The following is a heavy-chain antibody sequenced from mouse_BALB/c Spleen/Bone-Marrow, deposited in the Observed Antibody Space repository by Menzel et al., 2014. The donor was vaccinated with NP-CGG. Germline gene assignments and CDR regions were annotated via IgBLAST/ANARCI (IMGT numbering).Heavy chain of an antibody. D-gene: IGHD1-1*01. CDR3: ASPLITTVVAPFAY. J-gene: IGHJ3*01. CDR2: ISYSGST. V-gene: IGHV3-8*02. Sequence: ESGPSLVKPSQTLSLTCSVTGDSITSGYWNWIRKFPGNKPEYMGYISYSGSTYYNPSLKSRISITRDTSKNQYYLQLNSVTTEDTATYYCASPLITTVVAPFAYWGQGTLVTVSA. CDR1: GDSITSGY.